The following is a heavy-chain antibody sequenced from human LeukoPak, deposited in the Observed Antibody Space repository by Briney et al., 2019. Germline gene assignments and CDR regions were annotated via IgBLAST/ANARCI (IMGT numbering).Heavy chain of an antibody. D-gene: IGHD4-23*01. Sequence: GGSLRLSCAASGFTFSAYEMNWVRQAPGKGLEWVSYIGSSGSTVYYADSVKGRFTISRDNAKNSLYMQMESLRDEDTAIYYCARDTLEYSNSPDALDIWGQGTMVTVSS. CDR3: ARDTLEYSNSPDALDI. CDR2: IGSSGSTV. J-gene: IGHJ3*02. CDR1: GFTFSAYE. V-gene: IGHV3-48*03.